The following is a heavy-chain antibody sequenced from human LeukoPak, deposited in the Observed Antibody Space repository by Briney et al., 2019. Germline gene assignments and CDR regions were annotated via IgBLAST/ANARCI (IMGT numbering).Heavy chain of an antibody. D-gene: IGHD3-3*01. J-gene: IGHJ3*02. CDR2: IRYDGSNK. Sequence: PGGSLRLSCAASGFTFSSYAMHWVRQAPGKGLEWVAFIRYDGSNKYYADSVKGRFTISRDNSKNTLYLQMNSLRAEDTAVYYCAKGGWGPYDLDAFDIWGQGTMVTVSS. V-gene: IGHV3-30*02. CDR3: AKGGWGPYDLDAFDI. CDR1: GFTFSSYA.